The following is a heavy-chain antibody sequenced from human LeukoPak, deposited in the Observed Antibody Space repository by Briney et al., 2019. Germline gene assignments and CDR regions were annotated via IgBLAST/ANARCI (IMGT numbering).Heavy chain of an antibody. CDR2: ISAYNGNT. Sequence: ASVKVSCKASGYTFTSYGISWVRQAPGQGLEWMGWISAYNGNTNYAQKLQGRVTMTTDTSTSTAYMELRSLRSEDTALYYCAKDISPYYYGSPGIWGQGTLVTVSS. CDR1: GYTFTSYG. CDR3: AKDISPYYYGSPGI. V-gene: IGHV1-18*01. D-gene: IGHD3-10*01. J-gene: IGHJ4*02.